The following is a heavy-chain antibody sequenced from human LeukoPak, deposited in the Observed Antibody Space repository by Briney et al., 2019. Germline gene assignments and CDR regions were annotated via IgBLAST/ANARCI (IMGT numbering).Heavy chain of an antibody. D-gene: IGHD1-26*01. CDR1: RYTFTSYV. V-gene: IGHV1-8*03. J-gene: IGHJ4*02. CDR2: MNPNGGNT. Sequence: VASVKVSCKASRYTFTSYVINWVRQAPGQGLEWMGWMNPNGGNTGYAQKFQGRVTITKNTSISTAYMELSSLRSEDTAVYYCARVHRVGATTDYWGQGTLVTVSS. CDR3: ARVHRVGATTDY.